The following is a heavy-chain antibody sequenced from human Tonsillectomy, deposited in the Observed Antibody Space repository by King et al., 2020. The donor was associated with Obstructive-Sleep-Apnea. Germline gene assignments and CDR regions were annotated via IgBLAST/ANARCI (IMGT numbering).Heavy chain of an antibody. Sequence: TLKESGPTLVKPTQTLTLTCTFSGFSLSTSGVGVGWIRQPPGKALEWLALIYLNDDKRYSPSLKSRLTITKDTSKNQMVLIMTNMDPVDTATYYSAHRRTDYDYVWGSYRSAFDIWGQGTMVTVSS. V-gene: IGHV2-5*01. J-gene: IGHJ3*02. D-gene: IGHD3-16*02. CDR3: AHRRTDYDYVWGSYRSAFDI. CDR1: GFSLSTSGVG. CDR2: IYLNDDK.